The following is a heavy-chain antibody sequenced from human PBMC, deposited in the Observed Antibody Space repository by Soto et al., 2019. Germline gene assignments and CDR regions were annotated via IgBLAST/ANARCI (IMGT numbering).Heavy chain of an antibody. Sequence: GASVKVSCKASGYTFTSCAMHWVRQAPGQRLEWMGWINAGNGNTKYSQKFQGRVTITRDTSASTAYMELSSLRSEDTAVYYCARYYSWNSYYYYGMDVWGQGTTFTVSS. V-gene: IGHV1-3*01. D-gene: IGHD1-7*01. J-gene: IGHJ6*02. CDR1: GYTFTSCA. CDR2: INAGNGNT. CDR3: ARYYSWNSYYYYGMDV.